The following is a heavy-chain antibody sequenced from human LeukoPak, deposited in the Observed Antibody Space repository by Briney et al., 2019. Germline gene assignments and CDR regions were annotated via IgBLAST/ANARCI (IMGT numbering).Heavy chain of an antibody. Sequence: ASVKVSCKASGYTFTDYYMYWVRQAPGQGLEWMGWINPNSGGTNYAQKFQGRVTMTRDTSISTAYMELSRLRSDDTAVYYCARIVGASRSDYWGQGTLITVSS. V-gene: IGHV1-2*02. J-gene: IGHJ4*02. D-gene: IGHD1-26*01. CDR1: GYTFTDYY. CDR3: ARIVGASRSDY. CDR2: INPNSGGT.